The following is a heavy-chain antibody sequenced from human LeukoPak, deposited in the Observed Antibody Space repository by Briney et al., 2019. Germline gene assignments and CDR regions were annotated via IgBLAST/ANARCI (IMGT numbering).Heavy chain of an antibody. D-gene: IGHD3-10*02. CDR1: GFTFSSYW. CDR3: AELGITMIGGV. Sequence: GGSLRLSCAASGFTFSSYWMHWVRQVPGKGVVWVSYINSDGSSTSYADSVKGRFTISRDNAKNSLYLQMNSLRAEDTAVYYCAELGITMIGGVWGKGTTVTISS. CDR2: INSDGSST. J-gene: IGHJ6*04. V-gene: IGHV3-74*01.